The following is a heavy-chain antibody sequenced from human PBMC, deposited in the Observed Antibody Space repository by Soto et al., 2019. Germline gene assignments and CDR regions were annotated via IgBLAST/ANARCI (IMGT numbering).Heavy chain of an antibody. CDR2: IYYSGST. CDR3: ARVPAITIFGVVIIQGGFGY. J-gene: IGHJ4*02. Sequence: PSETLSLTCTVSGGSISSGGYYWSWIRQHPGKGLEWIGYIYYSGSTYYNPSLKSRVTISVDTSKNQFSLKLSSVTAADTAVYYCARVPAITIFGVVIIQGGFGYWGQGTLVTVSS. V-gene: IGHV4-31*03. D-gene: IGHD3-3*01. CDR1: GGSISSGGYY.